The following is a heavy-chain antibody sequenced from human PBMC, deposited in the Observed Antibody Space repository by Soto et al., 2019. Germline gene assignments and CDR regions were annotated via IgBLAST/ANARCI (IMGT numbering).Heavy chain of an antibody. CDR2: TYYRSKWYN. D-gene: IGHD6-6*01. Sequence: SQTLSLTCAISGDSVSSNSAAWNWIRQSRSRGLEWLGRTYYRSKWYNDYAVSVKSRITINPDTSKNQFSLQLNSVTPEDTAVYFCARTLSSSAENWFDPWGQGTLVTVSS. CDR1: GDSVSSNSAA. CDR3: ARTLSSSAENWFDP. J-gene: IGHJ5*02. V-gene: IGHV6-1*01.